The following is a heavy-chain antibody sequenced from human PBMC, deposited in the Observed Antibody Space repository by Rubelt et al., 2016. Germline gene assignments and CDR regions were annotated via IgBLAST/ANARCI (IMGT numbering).Heavy chain of an antibody. CDR2: INHSGST. CDR3: ARAIFAVVTKYYYGMDV. Sequence: QVQLQQWGAGLLKPSETLSLTCAVYGESFSGYYWSWVRQPPGEGLEWIGEINHSGSTNYNTSLKSRVTITVDTSKNQLSLKLSSVTAADTAVYYCARAIFAVVTKYYYGMDVWGQGTTVTVSS. V-gene: IGHV4-34*01. CDR1: GESFSGYY. J-gene: IGHJ6*02. D-gene: IGHD3-3*01.